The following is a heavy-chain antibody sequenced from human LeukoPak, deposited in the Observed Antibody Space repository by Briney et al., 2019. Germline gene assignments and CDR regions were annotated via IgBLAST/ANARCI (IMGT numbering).Heavy chain of an antibody. D-gene: IGHD1-26*01. CDR3: ARPRVRPTTNWFDT. CDR1: GASFTEYY. Sequence: KSSETLSLTCAVDGASFTEYYWSWIRQPPGKGLEWIGEIDHTGSTNYNPSLKTRVTISVDTSNKHFSLRPNSVTAADTAVYYCARPRVRPTTNWFDTWGQGTLVTVSS. J-gene: IGHJ5*02. V-gene: IGHV4-34*01. CDR2: IDHTGST.